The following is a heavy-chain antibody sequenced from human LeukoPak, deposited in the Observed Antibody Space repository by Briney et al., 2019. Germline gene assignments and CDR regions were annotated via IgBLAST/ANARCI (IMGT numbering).Heavy chain of an antibody. J-gene: IGHJ4*02. Sequence: SETLSLTCAVSGYSISSGYYWGWIRQPPRKGLEWIGSIYHNGNTYYNPSLKSRVIISVDTSKNEFSLKLSSVTAADTAVYYCARRAFWSGYYTLWGQGTLVTVSS. D-gene: IGHD3-3*01. CDR2: IYHNGNT. CDR3: ARRAFWSGYYTL. CDR1: GYSISSGYY. V-gene: IGHV4-38-2*01.